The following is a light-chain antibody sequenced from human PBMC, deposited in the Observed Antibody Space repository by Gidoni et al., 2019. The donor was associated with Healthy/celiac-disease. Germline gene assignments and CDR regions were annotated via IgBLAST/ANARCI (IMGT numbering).Light chain of an antibody. CDR3: QQYYSTPLT. CDR2: WAS. Sequence: DIVMTQSPDSLAVSLGARATINCKSSQSVLYSYTNKNYLAWYQQKPGQPPKLRIYWASTRESRVPDGFSGGGSGTDFSLTISSLQAEDVAVYYCQQYYSTPLTFGGGTKVEIK. V-gene: IGKV4-1*01. J-gene: IGKJ4*01. CDR1: QSVLYSYTNKNY.